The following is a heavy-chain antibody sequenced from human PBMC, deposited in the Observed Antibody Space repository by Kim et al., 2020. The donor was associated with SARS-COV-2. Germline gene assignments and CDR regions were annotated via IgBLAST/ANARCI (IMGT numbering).Heavy chain of an antibody. Sequence: SETLSLTCTVSGGSISSGGYYWSWIRQHPGKGLEWIGYIYYSGSTYYNPSLKSRVTISVDTSKNQFSLKLSSVTAADTAVYYCARAPITMIVVVQAFDICGPATMLTFSS. V-gene: IGHV4-31*03. CDR3: ARAPITMIVVVQAFDI. D-gene: IGHD3-22*01. CDR1: GGSISSGGYY. CDR2: IYYSGST. J-gene: IGHJ3*02.